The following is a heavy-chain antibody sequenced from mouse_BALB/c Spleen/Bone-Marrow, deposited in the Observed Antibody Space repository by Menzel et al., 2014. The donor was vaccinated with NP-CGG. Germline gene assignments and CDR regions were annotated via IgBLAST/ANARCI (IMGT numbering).Heavy chain of an antibody. Sequence: EVHLVESGGGLVKPGGSLKLSCAASGFTFSSYTMSWVRQTPEKRLEWVATISSGGGNTYYPDSMKGRFTISRDNAKNNLYLQMSSLRSEDTALYYCARAYYRYPFDYWGQGTTLTVSS. D-gene: IGHD2-14*01. CDR1: GFTFSSYT. J-gene: IGHJ2*01. V-gene: IGHV5-9*03. CDR3: ARAYYRYPFDY. CDR2: ISSGGGNT.